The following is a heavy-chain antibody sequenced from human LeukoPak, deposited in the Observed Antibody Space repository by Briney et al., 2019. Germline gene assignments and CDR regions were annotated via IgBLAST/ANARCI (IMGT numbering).Heavy chain of an antibody. CDR2: IYTSGST. CDR3: ARNYYGSGSYYTRNWFDP. CDR1: GGSISSYY. J-gene: IGHJ5*02. V-gene: IGHV4-4*07. D-gene: IGHD3-10*01. Sequence: PSETLSLTCTVSGGSISSYYWSWIRQPAGKGLEWIGRIYTSGSTNYNPSLKSRVTMSVDTSKNQFSLKLSSVTAADTAVYYCARNYYGSGSYYTRNWFDPWGQGTLVTVSS.